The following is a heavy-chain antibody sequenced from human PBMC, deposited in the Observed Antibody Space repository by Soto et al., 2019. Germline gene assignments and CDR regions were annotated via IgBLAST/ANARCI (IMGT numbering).Heavy chain of an antibody. V-gene: IGHV1-46*01. J-gene: IGHJ6*02. D-gene: IGHD3-22*01. CDR2: INPSGGST. CDR1: GYTFTSYY. Sequence: ASVEVSCKASGYTFTSYYMHWVRQAPGQGLEWMGIINPSGGSTSYAQKFQGRVTMTRDTSTSTVYMELSSLRSEDTAVYYCARDLYDSAGVYYYGMDVWGQGTTVTVSS. CDR3: ARDLYDSAGVYYYGMDV.